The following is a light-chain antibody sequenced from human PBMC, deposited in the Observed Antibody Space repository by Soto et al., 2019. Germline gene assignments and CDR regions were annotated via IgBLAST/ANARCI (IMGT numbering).Light chain of an antibody. CDR1: QGISNY. J-gene: IGKJ1*01. Sequence: DVQMTLSPSSLSASEGDRVTITCRASQGISNYLAWYQQKPGKVPKLLIYAASTLQSGVPSRFSGSGSGTDFTLTISSLQPEDVATYYCQKYNSAPWTFGQGTKVDTK. CDR2: AAS. V-gene: IGKV1-27*01. CDR3: QKYNSAPWT.